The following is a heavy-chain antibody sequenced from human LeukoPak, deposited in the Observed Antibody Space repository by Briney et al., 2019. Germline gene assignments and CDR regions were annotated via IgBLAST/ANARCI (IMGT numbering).Heavy chain of an antibody. CDR2: IYPDDSDT. CDR3: ARPNITSYYDSRGYDAFDV. V-gene: IGHV5-51*01. Sequence: GESLQISCQGSGYKFNAYWIAWVRQLPGKGLEWMGNIYPDDSDTRYSPSFQGQVTISADKSVSIAYLQWSSLKASDTAMYYCARPNITSYYDSRGYDAFDVWGQGTMVIVSS. D-gene: IGHD3-22*01. CDR1: GYKFNAYW. J-gene: IGHJ3*01.